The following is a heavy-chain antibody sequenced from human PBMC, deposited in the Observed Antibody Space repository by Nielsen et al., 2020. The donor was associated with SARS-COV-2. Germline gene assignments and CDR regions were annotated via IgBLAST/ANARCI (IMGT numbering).Heavy chain of an antibody. V-gene: IGHV3-30*02. Sequence: GESLKISCAASGFTFSSYGMHWVRQPPGKGLEWVAFIWYDGSNKDYADSVKGRFTISRDDSKNTLYLQMNSLRPEDTAVYYCARDSWDSLRYFVHWGQGAQVTVSS. J-gene: IGHJ4*02. CDR3: ARDSWDSLRYFVH. D-gene: IGHD3-22*01. CDR1: GFTFSSYG. CDR2: IWYDGSNK.